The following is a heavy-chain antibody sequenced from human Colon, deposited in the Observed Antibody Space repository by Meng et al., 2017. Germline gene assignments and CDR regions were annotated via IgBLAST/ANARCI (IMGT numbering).Heavy chain of an antibody. J-gene: IGHJ4*02. Sequence: QVQLVESGGGVVQPGRSLRLSGAASGFPFTAYTMHWVRQAPGKGLEWVALISSDGTNKYNVDSAKGRFTISRDNSKDTLYLQMNSLRAEDTAVYYCGKADCSSASCYTVDYWGQGTLVTVSS. V-gene: IGHV3-30*18. D-gene: IGHD2-2*02. CDR2: ISSDGTNK. CDR1: GFPFTAYT. CDR3: GKADCSSASCYTVDY.